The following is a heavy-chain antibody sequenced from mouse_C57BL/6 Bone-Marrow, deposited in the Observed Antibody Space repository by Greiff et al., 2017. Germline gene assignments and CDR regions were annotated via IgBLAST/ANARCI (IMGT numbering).Heavy chain of an antibody. CDR1: GYAFSSYW. Sequence: VQLQQPGAELVKPGASVKISCKASGYAFSSYWMNWVKQRPGRGLEWIGQIYPGDGDTNYNGKFKGKATLTADKSSSTAYMQLSSLTSEDSAVYFCASSLDYCSSYFYAMDYWGQGTTLTVSS. CDR3: ASSLDYCSSYFYAMDY. D-gene: IGHD1-1*01. V-gene: IGHV1-80*01. J-gene: IGHJ4*01. CDR2: IYPGDGDT.